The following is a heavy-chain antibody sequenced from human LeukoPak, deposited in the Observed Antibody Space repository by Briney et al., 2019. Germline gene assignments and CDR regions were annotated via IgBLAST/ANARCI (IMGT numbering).Heavy chain of an antibody. CDR1: GFTFSSYW. D-gene: IGHD1-26*01. J-gene: IGHJ4*02. Sequence: GGSLRLSCAASGFTFSSYWMSWVRQAPGEGLEWVANIKQDGSEKYYVDSVKGRFTISRDNAKNSLYLQMNSLRAEDTAVYYCARDWPFLVGGTPYGGQGTLVTVSS. CDR3: ARDWPFLVGGTPY. V-gene: IGHV3-7*01. CDR2: IKQDGSEK.